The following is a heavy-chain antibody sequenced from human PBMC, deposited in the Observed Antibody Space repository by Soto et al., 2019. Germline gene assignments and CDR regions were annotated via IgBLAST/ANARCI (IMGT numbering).Heavy chain of an antibody. CDR2: ITSSGSTI. D-gene: IGHD6-19*01. V-gene: IGHV3-11*01. CDR1: GFTLSDYY. J-gene: IGHJ4*02. CDR3: ARENEQWVAADN. Sequence: GRSLRLSCAASGFTLSDYYMSWIRQAPGKGLEWVSYITSSGSTIYYEDSVKGRFTISRDNAKNALYLQMNSLRAEDTAVYYCARENEQWVAADNWGQGTLVTVSS.